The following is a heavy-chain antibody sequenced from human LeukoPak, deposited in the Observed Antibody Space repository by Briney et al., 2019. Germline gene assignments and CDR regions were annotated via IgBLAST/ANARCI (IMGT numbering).Heavy chain of an antibody. CDR3: AREVSGTGTSEFDY. V-gene: IGHV3-48*03. CDR1: GFTFSSNE. J-gene: IGHJ4*02. D-gene: IGHD3-10*01. Sequence: GGSLRLSCAASGFTFSSNEMNWVRHAPGKGLEWVSYITSSGDTIFYADSVKGRFTISRDNAKNLLFLQMNSLGADDTAVYYCAREVSGTGTSEFDYWGQGTLVTVSS. CDR2: ITSSGDTI.